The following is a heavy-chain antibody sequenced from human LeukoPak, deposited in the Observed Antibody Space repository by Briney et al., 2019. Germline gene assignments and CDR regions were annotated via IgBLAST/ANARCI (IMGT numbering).Heavy chain of an antibody. CDR1: GFTFSSYA. D-gene: IGHD3-22*01. CDR3: AKDVDSSGYSDY. V-gene: IGHV3-23*01. CDR2: IGGSGGST. Sequence: GGSLRLSCAASGFTFSSYAMSWVRQAPGKGLEWVSAIGGSGGSTYYADSVKGRFTISRDNSKNTLYLQMNSLRAEDTAVYYCAKDVDSSGYSDYWGQGTLVTVSS. J-gene: IGHJ4*02.